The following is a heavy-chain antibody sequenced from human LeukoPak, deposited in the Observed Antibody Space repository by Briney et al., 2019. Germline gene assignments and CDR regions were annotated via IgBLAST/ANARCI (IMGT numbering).Heavy chain of an antibody. CDR2: IRYDGSNK. CDR1: GFTFSSYG. D-gene: IGHD3-16*01. CDR3: AKVLRVWENSGLFDY. Sequence: PGGSLRLSCAASGFTFSSYGMHWVRQAPGKGLEWVAFIRYDGSNKYYADSVKGRFTISRVNSKNTLYLQMNSLRAEDTAVYYCAKVLRVWENSGLFDYWGQGTLVTVSS. J-gene: IGHJ4*02. V-gene: IGHV3-30*02.